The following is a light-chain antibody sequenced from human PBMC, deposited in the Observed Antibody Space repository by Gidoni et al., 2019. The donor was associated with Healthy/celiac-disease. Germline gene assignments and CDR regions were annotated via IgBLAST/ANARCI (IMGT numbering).Light chain of an antibody. CDR2: DAS. J-gene: IGKJ4*01. Sequence: DSQMTQSPSSLSASVGDRVTITCQASQVISNYLSWYQQKPGKATKLLIYDASNLETGVPSRFSVSGSGTDFTFTISSMQPEDIATYYCQQYDNLTSLTFGGGTKVEIK. V-gene: IGKV1-33*01. CDR1: QVISNY. CDR3: QQYDNLTSLT.